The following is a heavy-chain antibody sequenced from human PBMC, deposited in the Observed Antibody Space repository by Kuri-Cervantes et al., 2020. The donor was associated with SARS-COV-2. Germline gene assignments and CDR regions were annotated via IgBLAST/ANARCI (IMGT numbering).Heavy chain of an antibody. D-gene: IGHD3-3*01. CDR1: GGSISSYY. V-gene: IGHV4-59*01. Sequence: SETLSLTCTVSGGSISSYYWSWIRQPPGKGLEWIGYIYYSGSTNYNPSLKSRVTISVDTSKNQFSLKLSSVTAADTAVYYCARTLTRFLEWFLFDYWGQGTLVTVSS. CDR3: ARTLTRFLEWFLFDY. J-gene: IGHJ4*02. CDR2: IYYSGST.